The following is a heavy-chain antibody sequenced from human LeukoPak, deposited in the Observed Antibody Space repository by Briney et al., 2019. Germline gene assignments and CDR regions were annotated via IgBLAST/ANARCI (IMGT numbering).Heavy chain of an antibody. J-gene: IGHJ6*02. CDR3: ARDLYYDFWSGYYTGPYYYYGMDV. CDR1: GYTFTSYA. D-gene: IGHD3-3*01. V-gene: IGHV7-4-1*02. CDR2: INTNTGNP. Sequence: ASVKVSCKASGYTFTSYAMNWVRQAPGQGLEWMGWINTNTGNPTYAQGFTGRFVFSSDTSVSTAYLQISSLKAEDTAVYYCARDLYYDFWSGYYTGPYYYYGMDVWGQGTTVTVSS.